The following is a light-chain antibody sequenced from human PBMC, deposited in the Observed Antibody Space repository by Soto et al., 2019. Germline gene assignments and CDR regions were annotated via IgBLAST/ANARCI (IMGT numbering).Light chain of an antibody. CDR3: QQYGLPPHS. Sequence: EIVLTQSPGTLSLSPGERATLSCRASQSVYNNYLAWYQQKPGQTPRLLVNGTSNRATGIPDRFSGGGSGTDVTLTIRSLEPEEFAVYYCQQYGLPPHSFGQGTRVEIK. CDR1: QSVYNNY. J-gene: IGKJ2*01. V-gene: IGKV3-20*01. CDR2: GTS.